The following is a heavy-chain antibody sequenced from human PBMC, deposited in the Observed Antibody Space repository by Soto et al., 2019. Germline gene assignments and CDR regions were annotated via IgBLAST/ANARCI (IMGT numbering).Heavy chain of an antibody. CDR2: IKSKTDGGTI. J-gene: IGHJ4*02. CDR1: GISFNYAW. CDR3: TPNADFDY. Sequence: VQVVESGGGLVKPGGSLRLSCAASGISFNYAWMNWVRQAPGKGLEWVGRIKSKTDGGTIDYAAPVTGRFTISRDDSINTVFLQMSSLKTEDTAVYYCTPNADFDYWGQGTLVTVSS. V-gene: IGHV3-15*07.